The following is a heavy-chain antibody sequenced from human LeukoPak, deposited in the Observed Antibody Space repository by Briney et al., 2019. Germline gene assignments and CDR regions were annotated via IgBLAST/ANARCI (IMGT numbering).Heavy chain of an antibody. CDR2: ISYDGSNK. Sequence: QPGRSLRLSCAASGFTFSSYAMHWVRQAPGKGLEWVAVISYDGSNKYYADSVKGRFTISRDNSKNTLYLQMNSLRAEDTAVYYCARDVEIYYYGSGSMDVWGQGTTVTVSS. CDR1: GFTFSSYA. CDR3: ARDVEIYYYGSGSMDV. J-gene: IGHJ6*02. V-gene: IGHV3-30-3*01. D-gene: IGHD3-10*01.